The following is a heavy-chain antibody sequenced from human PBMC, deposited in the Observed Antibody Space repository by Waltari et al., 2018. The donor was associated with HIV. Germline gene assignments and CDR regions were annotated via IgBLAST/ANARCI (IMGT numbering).Heavy chain of an antibody. J-gene: IGHJ4*02. CDR1: GLAFGDYA. V-gene: IGHV3-49*03. Sequence: EVQLGESGGGLVQPGRSLRLSCATSGLAFGDYAMSWFRHAPGKGLEWVGFIRSKAYGGTTQYAASVKGRFTISRDDSKSIAYLQMNSLKTEDTALYYCTRGTFTVTYYFDYWGRGTLVTVSS. D-gene: IGHD4-17*01. CDR3: TRGTFTVTYYFDY. CDR2: IRSKAYGGTT.